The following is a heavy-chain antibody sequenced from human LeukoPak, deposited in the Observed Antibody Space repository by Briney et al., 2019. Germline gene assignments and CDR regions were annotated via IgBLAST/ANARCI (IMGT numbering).Heavy chain of an antibody. Sequence: SETLSLTCTVSGGSFSSGSYYWSWIWQPAGKALAWIGRIYSSRRTNYNPSLKSRVTISVDTSKNQFSLNLSSVTAADTAVYYCARSNMYYSDSGGLYYGGNYYYMDVWGKGTTVTVSS. V-gene: IGHV4-61*02. D-gene: IGHD3-22*01. CDR2: IYSSRRT. J-gene: IGHJ6*03. CDR3: ARSNMYYSDSGGLYYGGNYYYMDV. CDR1: GGSFSSGSYY.